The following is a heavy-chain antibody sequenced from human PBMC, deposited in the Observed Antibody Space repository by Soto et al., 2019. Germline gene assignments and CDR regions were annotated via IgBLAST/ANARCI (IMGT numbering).Heavy chain of an antibody. Sequence: GSVKGSCRASGNTLTSYGTSWVRQAPEQGLEWMGWISSYNGNTNYAQKLQGRVTMTTDRSTSTAYMELRRLRSDDTAVYYCACDPIKLRPPRSTLVPNTTLFQ. D-gene: IGHD6-6*01. CDR2: ISSYNGNT. CDR3: ACDPIKLRPPRSTLVPNTTLFQ. CDR1: GNTLTSYG. V-gene: IGHV1-18*04. J-gene: IGHJ1*01.